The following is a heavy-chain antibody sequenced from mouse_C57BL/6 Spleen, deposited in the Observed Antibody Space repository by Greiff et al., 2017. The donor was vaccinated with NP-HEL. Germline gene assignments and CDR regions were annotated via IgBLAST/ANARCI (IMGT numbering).Heavy chain of an antibody. CDR1: GFTFSSYG. Sequence: EVQGVESGGDLVKPGGSLKLSCAASGFTFSSYGMSWVRQTPDKRLEWVATISSGGSYTYYPDSVKGRFTISRDNAKNTLYLQMSSLKSEDTAMYYCARHDPGYFDVWGTGTTVTVSS. J-gene: IGHJ1*03. V-gene: IGHV5-6*01. CDR2: ISSGGSYT. CDR3: ARHDPGYFDV.